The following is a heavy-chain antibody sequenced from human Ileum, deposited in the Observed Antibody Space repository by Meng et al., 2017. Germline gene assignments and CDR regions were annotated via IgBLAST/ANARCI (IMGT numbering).Heavy chain of an antibody. CDR1: GFTLSNYG. CDR2: IGTSGST. V-gene: IGHV3-23*01. Sequence: GGSLRLSCAASGFTLSNYGMSWVRQAPGKGLEWVSAIGTSGSTNYVDSVKGRFTISRDSSKNTLYLQMNSLRAEDTAVYYCAKHRGYSSRDIDVWGQGTTVTVSS. D-gene: IGHD5-18*01. J-gene: IGHJ6*02. CDR3: AKHRGYSSRDIDV.